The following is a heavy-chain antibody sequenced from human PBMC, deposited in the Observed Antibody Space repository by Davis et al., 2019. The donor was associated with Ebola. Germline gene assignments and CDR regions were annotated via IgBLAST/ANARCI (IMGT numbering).Heavy chain of an antibody. Sequence: ASVKVSCKASGGTFSSYAINWVRQATGQGLEWMGWMNPNSGNTGYAQKFQGRVTMTRNTSISTAYMELSSLRSEDTAVYYCARGPAGRITIFGVEFDPWGQGTLVTVSS. CDR2: MNPNSGNT. D-gene: IGHD3-3*01. J-gene: IGHJ5*02. CDR3: ARGPAGRITIFGVEFDP. CDR1: GGTFSSYA. V-gene: IGHV1-8*02.